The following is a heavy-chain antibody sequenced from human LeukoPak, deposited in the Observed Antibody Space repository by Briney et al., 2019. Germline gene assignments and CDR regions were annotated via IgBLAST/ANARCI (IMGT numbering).Heavy chain of an antibody. CDR3: ARWHQVDYDDYYYGMDV. J-gene: IGHJ6*02. CDR1: GGSISSYY. Sequence: SETLSLTCTVSGGSISSYYWSGIRQPPGKGLEWIGRIYYSGGTTNYNPSLKSRVTISVDTSKNQFSLELSSVTAADTAVYYCARWHQVDYDDYYYGMDVWGQGTTVTVSS. D-gene: IGHD4-17*01. V-gene: IGHV4-59*01. CDR2: IYYSGGTT.